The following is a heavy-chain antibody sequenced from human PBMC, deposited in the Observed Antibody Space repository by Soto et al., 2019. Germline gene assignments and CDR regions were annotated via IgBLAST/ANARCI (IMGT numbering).Heavy chain of an antibody. J-gene: IGHJ4*02. CDR3: AKDRTRRTSGYFVDY. CDR2: VSASGLNT. V-gene: IGHV3-23*01. Sequence: EVQLLESGGKLVQPGGSLTLSFAASGFTFSTYAMAWVRQAPGKGLEWVSGVSASGLNTDYADPVKGRFYISRDNSKNTVSLHMNSLRAEDTALYYCAKDRTRRTSGYFVDYWGQGTPVTVSS. D-gene: IGHD5-18*01. CDR1: GFTFSTYA.